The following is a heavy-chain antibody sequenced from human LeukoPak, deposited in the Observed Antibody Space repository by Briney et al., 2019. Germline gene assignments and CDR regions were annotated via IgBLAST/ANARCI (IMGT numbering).Heavy chain of an antibody. J-gene: IGHJ3*02. Sequence: SETLSLTCTVSGGSISSGSYYWSWIRQPAGKGLEWIGRIYTSGSTNYNPSLKSRVTISVDTSKNQFSLKLSSVTAADTAVYYCARAPYSSSWFDAFDIWGQGTMVTVSS. CDR1: GGSISSGSYY. D-gene: IGHD6-13*01. CDR3: ARAPYSSSWFDAFDI. CDR2: IYTSGST. V-gene: IGHV4-61*02.